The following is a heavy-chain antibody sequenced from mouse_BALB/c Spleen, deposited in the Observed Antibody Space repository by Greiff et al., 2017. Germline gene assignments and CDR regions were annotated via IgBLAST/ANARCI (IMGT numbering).Heavy chain of an antibody. V-gene: IGHV1S81*02. CDR1: GYTFTSYY. CDR2: INPSNGGT. CDR3: TSPMVTTRGPFAY. J-gene: IGHJ3*01. D-gene: IGHD2-2*01. Sequence: QVQLQQSGAELVKPGASVKLSCKASGYTFTSYYMYWVKQRPGQGLEWIGEINPSNGGTNFNEKFKSKATLTVDKSSSTAYMQLSSLTSEDSAVYYCTSPMVTTRGPFAYWGQGTLVTVSA.